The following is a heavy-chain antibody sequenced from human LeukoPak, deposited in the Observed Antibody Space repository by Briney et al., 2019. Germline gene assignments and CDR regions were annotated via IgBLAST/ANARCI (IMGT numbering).Heavy chain of an antibody. CDR1: GFTFSSYG. CDR2: IWYDGSDK. J-gene: IGHJ6*02. D-gene: IGHD3-3*01. Sequence: GRSLRLSCAASGFTFSSYGMHWVRQAPGKGLEWVAVIWYDGSDKYYADSVKGRFTVSRDNSKNTLYLQMNSLRVEDTAVYYCARDWRRTVGGSYYYGMDVWGQGTTVTVSS. CDR3: ARDWRRTVGGSYYYGMDV. V-gene: IGHV3-33*01.